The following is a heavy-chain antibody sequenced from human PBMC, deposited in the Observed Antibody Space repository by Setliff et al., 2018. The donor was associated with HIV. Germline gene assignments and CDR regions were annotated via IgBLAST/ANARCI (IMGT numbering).Heavy chain of an antibody. CDR2: IFDSENN. J-gene: IGHJ6*02. CDR1: GDSITHYY. Sequence: SETLSLTCSVSGDSITHYYWNWIRQPPGKGLEWIGNIFDSENNNYNPSLKSRVSMSVDTSKNQFSLKLTSVTAADTAVYYCARGHCSGTNCYGVDYYGMDVWGQGTTVTVSS. CDR3: ARGHCSGTNCYGVDYYGMDV. V-gene: IGHV4-59*12. D-gene: IGHD2-2*01.